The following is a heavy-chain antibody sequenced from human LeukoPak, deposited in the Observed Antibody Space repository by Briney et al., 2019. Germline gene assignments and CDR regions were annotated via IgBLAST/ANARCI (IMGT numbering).Heavy chain of an antibody. V-gene: IGHV3-21*04. CDR2: ISSSSSYV. CDR3: ARESSPSHCSGGSCYVDY. J-gene: IGHJ4*02. Sequence: GGSLRLSCAASGFTFSSYSMNWVRQAPGKGLEWVSSISSSSSYVYYADSVKGRFTISRDNAKNSLYLQMNSLRAEDTAVYYCARESSPSHCSGGSCYVDYWGQGTLVTVSS. D-gene: IGHD2-15*01. CDR1: GFTFSSYS.